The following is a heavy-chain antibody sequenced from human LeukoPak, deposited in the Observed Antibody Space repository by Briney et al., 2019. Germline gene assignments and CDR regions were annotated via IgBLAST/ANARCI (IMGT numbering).Heavy chain of an antibody. Sequence: PSETLSLTCTVSGGSISPYYWSWIRQPPGKGLEWIGNIFYTGRTYYDPSHNPSLKSRVTISVDTSKNQFSLKLSSVTAADTAVYYCARDSGDSSGPNGFDIWGQGTMVTVSS. J-gene: IGHJ3*02. D-gene: IGHD3-22*01. CDR3: ARDSGDSSGPNGFDI. CDR2: IFYTGRT. CDR1: GGSISPYY. V-gene: IGHV4-59*12.